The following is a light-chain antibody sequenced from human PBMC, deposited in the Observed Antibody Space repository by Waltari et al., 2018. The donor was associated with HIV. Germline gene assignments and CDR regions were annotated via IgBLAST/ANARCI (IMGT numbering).Light chain of an antibody. CDR2: WAS. CDR1: PSVLYSSNNQNY. V-gene: IGKV4-1*01. Sequence: DIVMTQSPDSLAVSLGERATINCKSSPSVLYSSNNQNYLAWYQQKPVQPPKLLIYWASTRESGVPYRFSGSGSGTDFTLTISSLQAEDVAVYYCQQYYSTPRYTFGQGTKLEIK. CDR3: QQYYSTPRYT. J-gene: IGKJ2*01.